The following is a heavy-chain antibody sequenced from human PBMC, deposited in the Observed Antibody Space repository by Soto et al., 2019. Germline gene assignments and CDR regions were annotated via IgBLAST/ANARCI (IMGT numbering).Heavy chain of an antibody. Sequence: QVQLVESGGGVVQPGRSLRLSCAASGFTFSSYGMNWVRQAPGKGLEWVAVISYDENNKYYADSVKGRFTISRDNSKNTLYLQMNSLRAEDTAVYYCAKVLTGDLDYWGQGTLDTVSS. D-gene: IGHD7-27*01. V-gene: IGHV3-30*18. CDR1: GFTFSSYG. J-gene: IGHJ4*02. CDR2: ISYDENNK. CDR3: AKVLTGDLDY.